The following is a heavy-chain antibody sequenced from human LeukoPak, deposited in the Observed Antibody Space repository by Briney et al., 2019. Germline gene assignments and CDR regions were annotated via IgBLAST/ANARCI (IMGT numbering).Heavy chain of an antibody. V-gene: IGHV4-34*01. Sequence: PSETLSLTCAVYGGSFSGYYWSWIRQPPGKGLEWIGEINHSGSTNYNPSLKSRVSISVDTSKNQFPLKLSSVTAADTAVYYCARDTRVHYYDSSGPVDYWGQGTLVTVSS. CDR1: GGSFSGYY. D-gene: IGHD3-22*01. CDR2: INHSGST. CDR3: ARDTRVHYYDSSGPVDY. J-gene: IGHJ4*02.